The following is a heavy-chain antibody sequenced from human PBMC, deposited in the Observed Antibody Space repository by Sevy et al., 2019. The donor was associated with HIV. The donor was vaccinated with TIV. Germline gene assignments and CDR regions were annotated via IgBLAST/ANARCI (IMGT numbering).Heavy chain of an antibody. J-gene: IGHJ6*02. Sequence: GGSLRLSCAASGFTFSDYAIHWVRQAPGKGLEWVAFIWYDGSNKYYTDFVKGRFAISRDNSKNTLYLQINSLRVEDTAWYYCAKLVVPAASNDDILTGYPDLRVNYGMDVWGQGTTVTVSS. CDR3: AKLVVPAASNDDILTGYPDLRVNYGMDV. V-gene: IGHV3-30*02. D-gene: IGHD3-9*01. CDR2: IWYDGSNK. CDR1: GFTFSDYA.